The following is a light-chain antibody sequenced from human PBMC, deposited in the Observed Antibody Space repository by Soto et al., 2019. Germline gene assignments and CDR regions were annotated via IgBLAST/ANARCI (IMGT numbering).Light chain of an antibody. CDR3: QQYNTYSTFT. J-gene: IGKJ4*01. CDR1: QTISSW. Sequence: DIQMTQSPSTLSGSVGDRVTITCRASQTISSWLAWYQQKPGKAPKLLIYKASTLKSGVPSRFSGSGSGTEFTLTISSLQPDEFATYYCQQYNTYSTFTFGGGNKVDIK. V-gene: IGKV1-5*03. CDR2: KAS.